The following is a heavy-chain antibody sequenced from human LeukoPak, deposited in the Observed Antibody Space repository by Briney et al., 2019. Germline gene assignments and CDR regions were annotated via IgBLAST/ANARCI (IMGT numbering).Heavy chain of an antibody. D-gene: IGHD3-3*01. Sequence: GGSLRLSCAASGFTFSNYNMNWVRQAPGKGLEWVSYISSSSSTIHYADSVKGRFTISRDNARNSLYLQMNSLRAEDTAVYYCAKDFLEDGYWGQGTLVTVSS. CDR2: ISSSSSTI. CDR1: GFTFSNYN. J-gene: IGHJ4*02. V-gene: IGHV3-48*01. CDR3: AKDFLEDGY.